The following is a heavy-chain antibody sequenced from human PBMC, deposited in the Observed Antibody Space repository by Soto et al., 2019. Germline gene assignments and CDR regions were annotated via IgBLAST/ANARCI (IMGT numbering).Heavy chain of an antibody. D-gene: IGHD3-3*01. J-gene: IGHJ5*02. CDR3: ARVLDFWSGAPLEFDP. V-gene: IGHV3-74*01. CDR2: INSDGSST. CDR1: GFTFSSYW. Sequence: PGGSLRLSCAASGFTFSSYWMHWVRQAPGKGLVWVSRINSDGSSTSYADSVKGRFTISRDNAKNTLYLQMNSLRAGDTAVYYCARVLDFWSGAPLEFDPWGQGTLVTVSS.